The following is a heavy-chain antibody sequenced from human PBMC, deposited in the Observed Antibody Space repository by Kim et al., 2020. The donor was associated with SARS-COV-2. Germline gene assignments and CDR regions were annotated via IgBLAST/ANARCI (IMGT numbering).Heavy chain of an antibody. V-gene: IGHV3-74*01. Sequence: GGSLRLSCAASGFNFRSHWMHWVRQAAGKGLVWVSRIDGDGSTTRYADFVQGRFTISRDNAKNTLDLQMNSLRADDTAVYYCVSVNTATLFSVDWGQGTLVNVSS. CDR1: GFNFRSHW. CDR2: IDGDGSTT. CDR3: VSVNTATLFSVD. J-gene: IGHJ4*02. D-gene: IGHD5-18*01.